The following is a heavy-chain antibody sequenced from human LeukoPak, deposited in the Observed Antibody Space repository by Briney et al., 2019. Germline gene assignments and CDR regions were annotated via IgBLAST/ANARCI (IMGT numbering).Heavy chain of an antibody. CDR1: GYTFTGYY. D-gene: IGHD3-9*01. CDR2: MNPNSGNT. V-gene: IGHV1-8*03. CDR3: ARDILTGYYWFDP. Sequence: ASVKVSCKASGYTFTGYYMHWVRQAPGQGLEWMGWMNPNSGNTGYAQKFQGRVTITRNTSISTAYMELSSLRSEDTAVYYCARDILTGYYWFDPWGQGTLVTVSS. J-gene: IGHJ5*02.